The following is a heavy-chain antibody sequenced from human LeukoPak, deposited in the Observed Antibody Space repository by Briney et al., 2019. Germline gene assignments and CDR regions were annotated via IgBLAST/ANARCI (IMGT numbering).Heavy chain of an antibody. D-gene: IGHD3-9*01. V-gene: IGHV3-21*01. Sequence: GGSLRLSCAASGFTFSDYSMNWVRQAPGKGLEWVSSISSSSSYIYYADSVKGRFTISRDNAKNSLYLQINSLRAEDTAVYYCARVPRYFDWLPDWGYWGQGTLVTVSS. CDR3: ARVPRYFDWLPDWGY. CDR1: GFTFSDYS. J-gene: IGHJ4*02. CDR2: ISSSSSYI.